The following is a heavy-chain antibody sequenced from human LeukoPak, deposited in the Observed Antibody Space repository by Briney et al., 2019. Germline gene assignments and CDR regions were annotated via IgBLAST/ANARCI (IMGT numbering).Heavy chain of an antibody. Sequence: ASVKVSCKASGFALTTYKIVWLRQAPGQGLEWVGWITAFNGNTDYAQKVQGRVTMTRDTSTSTAYMELRSLRSDDTAMYYCARTMTKGRMTGYMDQYNYDNYMDVWGKGTTVTVSS. J-gene: IGHJ6*03. CDR3: ARTMTKGRMTGYMDQYNYDNYMDV. D-gene: IGHD5-24*01. CDR2: ITAFNGNT. V-gene: IGHV1-18*01. CDR1: GFALTTYK.